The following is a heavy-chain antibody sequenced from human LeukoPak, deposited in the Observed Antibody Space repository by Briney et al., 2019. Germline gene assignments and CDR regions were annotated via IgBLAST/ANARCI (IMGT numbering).Heavy chain of an antibody. J-gene: IGHJ6*02. V-gene: IGHV4-30-2*01. CDR2: IYHSGST. CDR1: GDSISSDGYS. D-gene: IGHD2-15*01. Sequence: SQTLSLTYAVSGDSISSDGYSWSWIRQPPGKGLEWIGYIYHSGSTYYTPSLESRVTISVDRSKNQFSLKLSSVTAADTAVYYCARETRYCSGGSCYSGMDVWGQGTTVTVSS. CDR3: ARETRYCSGGSCYSGMDV.